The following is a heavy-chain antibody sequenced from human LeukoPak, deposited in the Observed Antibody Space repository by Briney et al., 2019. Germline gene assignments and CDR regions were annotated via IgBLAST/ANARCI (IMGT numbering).Heavy chain of an antibody. J-gene: IGHJ4*02. Sequence: PSETLSLTCTVSGCSISSYYWSWLREPPGKGLEWFGYIHYSGSTNYNPSLKSRVTISVDTSKNQFSLKLSSVTAADTAVYYCARKAISSSWYSLDYWGQGTLVTVSS. CDR1: GCSISSYY. V-gene: IGHV4-59*08. CDR3: ARKAISSSWYSLDY. D-gene: IGHD6-13*01. CDR2: IHYSGST.